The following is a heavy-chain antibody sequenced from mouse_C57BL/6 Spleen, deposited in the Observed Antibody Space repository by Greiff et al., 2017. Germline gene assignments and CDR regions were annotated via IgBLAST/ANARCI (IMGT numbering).Heavy chain of an antibody. V-gene: IGHV14-3*01. CDR2: IDPANGNT. D-gene: IGHD1-3*01. J-gene: IGHJ4*01. CDR1: GFNIKNTY. CDR3: ARNLYDYAMDY. Sequence: EVQRVESVAELVRPGASVKLSCTASGFNIKNTYMHWVKQRPEQGLEWIGRIDPANGNTKYAPKFQGKATITTDTSSNTAYLQLSSLTSEDTAIYYYARNLYDYAMDYWGQGTSVTVSS.